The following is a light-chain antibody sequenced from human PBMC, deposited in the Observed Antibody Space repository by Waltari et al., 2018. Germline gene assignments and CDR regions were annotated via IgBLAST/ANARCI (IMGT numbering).Light chain of an antibody. CDR2: GAS. CDR1: PSVSSSY. J-gene: IGKJ1*01. V-gene: IGKV3-20*01. Sequence: EIVLTQSPGTLSLSPGERSTLSGRASPSVSSSYLAWYQQKPGQAPRLLIYGASSRATGIPDRFSGSGSGTDFSLAISRLEPEDFAVYYCQQYGTSPWTFGQGTKVEIK. CDR3: QQYGTSPWT.